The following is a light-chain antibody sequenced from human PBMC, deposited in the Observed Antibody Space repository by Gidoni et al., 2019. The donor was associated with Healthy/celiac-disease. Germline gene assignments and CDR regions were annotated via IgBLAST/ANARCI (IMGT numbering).Light chain of an antibody. CDR3: QQYNNWPPPWT. Sequence: EIVMTQSPATLSVSPGERATLSCRASQSVSSNLAWYQQKPRQAPRLLIYGASTRATGIPARFSGSGSGTEFTLTISSLQSEDFAVYYCQQYNNWPPPWTFGQGTKVEIK. J-gene: IGKJ1*01. CDR1: QSVSSN. CDR2: GAS. V-gene: IGKV3-15*01.